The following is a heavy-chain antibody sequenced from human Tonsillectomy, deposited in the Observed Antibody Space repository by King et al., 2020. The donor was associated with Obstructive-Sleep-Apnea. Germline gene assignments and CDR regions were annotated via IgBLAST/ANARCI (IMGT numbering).Heavy chain of an antibody. CDR2: LYSGGST. V-gene: IGHV3-66*01. D-gene: IGHD3-9*01. CDR1: GFIVNTKY. J-gene: IGHJ2*01. Sequence: VQLVESGGGLVQPGGSLRLSCTASGFIVNTKYMSWVRQAPGKGLEWVSVLYSGGSTYYADSVKGRFTISRDDSQNTVYLQMNSLRAEDTAVYYCARSLTAYYRQSLYFDLWGRGTLVTVSS. CDR3: ARSLTAYYRQSLYFDL.